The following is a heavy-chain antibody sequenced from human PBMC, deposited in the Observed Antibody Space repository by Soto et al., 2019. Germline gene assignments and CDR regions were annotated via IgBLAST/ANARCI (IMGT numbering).Heavy chain of an antibody. Sequence: EVQLLESGGGLVQPGGSLRLSCAASGFTFSSYAMSWVRQAPGKGLEWVSAISGSGGSTYYADSVKGRFTISRDNSKNALYLQMNSLRAEDTAVYYCAKDHYYDSSGYYLGAGFPGSYWYFDLWGRGTLVTVSS. V-gene: IGHV3-23*01. J-gene: IGHJ2*01. CDR3: AKDHYYDSSGYYLGAGFPGSYWYFDL. CDR1: GFTFSSYA. D-gene: IGHD3-22*01. CDR2: ISGSGGST.